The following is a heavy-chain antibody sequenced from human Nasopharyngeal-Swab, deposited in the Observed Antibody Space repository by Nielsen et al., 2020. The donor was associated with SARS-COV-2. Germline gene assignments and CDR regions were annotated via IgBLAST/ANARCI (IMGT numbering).Heavy chain of an antibody. CDR3: ARAGNYYYYYMDV. CDR2: ISAYNGNT. Sequence: WVRHAPGQGLEWMGWISAYNGNTNYAQKLQGRVTMTTDTSTSTAYMELRSLRSDDTAVYYCARAGNYYYYYMDVWGKGTTVTVSS. J-gene: IGHJ6*03. V-gene: IGHV1-18*01.